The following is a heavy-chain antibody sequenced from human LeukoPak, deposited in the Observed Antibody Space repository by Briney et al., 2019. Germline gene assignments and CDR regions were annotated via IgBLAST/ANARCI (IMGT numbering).Heavy chain of an antibody. D-gene: IGHD4-11*01. Sequence: PSETLSLTCAVYGGSFSGYYWSWIRQPPGKGLEWIGEMNHSGSTSHNPSLKSRVTISVDTSKNQFSLKVTSVTAADTAVYYCARGVISGDYSKSFEYWGQGTLVTVSS. CDR1: GGSFSGYY. J-gene: IGHJ4*02. CDR3: ARGVISGDYSKSFEY. CDR2: MNHSGST. V-gene: IGHV4-34*01.